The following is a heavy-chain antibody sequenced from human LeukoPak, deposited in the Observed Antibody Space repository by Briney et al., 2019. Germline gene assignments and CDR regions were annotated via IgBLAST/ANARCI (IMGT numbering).Heavy chain of an antibody. V-gene: IGHV3-7*05. D-gene: IGHD3-10*01. CDR1: RFTFSSFW. J-gene: IGHJ3*02. Sequence: GGSLRLSCAASRFTFSSFWMSWVRQAPGKGLEWVANIKRDGSEKYYVDSVKGRFTISRDNAENSLYLQMNSLRAEDTAVYYCARARDYGSGKVNAFDIWGQGTMVTVSS. CDR3: ARARDYGSGKVNAFDI. CDR2: IKRDGSEK.